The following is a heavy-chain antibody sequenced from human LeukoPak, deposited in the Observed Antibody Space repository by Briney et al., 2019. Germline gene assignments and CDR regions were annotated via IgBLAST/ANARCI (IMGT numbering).Heavy chain of an antibody. J-gene: IGHJ4*02. D-gene: IGHD3-10*01. CDR1: GFSFSSYS. CDR2: ISSSSSYI. CDR3: ASRHSMVRGSVNIYYFDY. V-gene: IGHV3-21*04. Sequence: PGGSLRLSCAGSGFSFSSYSMNWVRQAPGKGLEWVSSISSSSSYIYYADSVKGRFTIPRDNAKNSLYLQMNSLRAEDTAVYCCASRHSMVRGSVNIYYFDYWGQGTLVTVSS.